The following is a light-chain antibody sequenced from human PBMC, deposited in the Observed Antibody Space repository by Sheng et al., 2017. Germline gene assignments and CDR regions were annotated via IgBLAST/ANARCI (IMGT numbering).Light chain of an antibody. CDR1: QTISNN. CDR3: QQRSNWPLT. Sequence: EVVMTQSPATLSVSPGETATLSCRASQTISNNLAWYQLKPGQAPRLLIYGASNRATGIPDRFSGSGAGTDFTLTISSLEPEDFAVYYCQQRSNWPLTFGGGTKVEIK. V-gene: IGKV3-11*01. J-gene: IGKJ4*01. CDR2: GAS.